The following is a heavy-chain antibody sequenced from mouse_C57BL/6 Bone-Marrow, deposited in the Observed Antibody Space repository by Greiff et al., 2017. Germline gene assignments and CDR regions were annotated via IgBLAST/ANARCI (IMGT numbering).Heavy chain of an antibody. Sequence: EVQRVESGGGLVKPGGSLKLSCAASGFTFSSYAMSWVRQTPEKRLEWVATISDGGSYTYYPDNVKGRFTISRDNAKNNLYLQMSHLKSEDTAMYYCARDQYYGSSSDYWGQGTTLTVSS. D-gene: IGHD1-1*01. J-gene: IGHJ2*01. CDR3: ARDQYYGSSSDY. CDR1: GFTFSSYA. CDR2: ISDGGSYT. V-gene: IGHV5-4*01.